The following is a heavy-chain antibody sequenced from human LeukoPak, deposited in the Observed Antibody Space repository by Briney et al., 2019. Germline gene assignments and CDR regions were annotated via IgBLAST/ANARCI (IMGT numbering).Heavy chain of an antibody. CDR3: ARALTDYGDYVSSDY. CDR1: GYSFTSYG. V-gene: IGHV1-18*01. Sequence: GAAVKVSCKASGYSFTSYGISRVRQAPGPGREWMGWISAYNGNTNYAQKLQGRVTMTTDTSTSTAYMELRSLRSDDTAVYYCARALTDYGDYVSSDYWGQGTLVTVSS. CDR2: ISAYNGNT. D-gene: IGHD4-17*01. J-gene: IGHJ4*02.